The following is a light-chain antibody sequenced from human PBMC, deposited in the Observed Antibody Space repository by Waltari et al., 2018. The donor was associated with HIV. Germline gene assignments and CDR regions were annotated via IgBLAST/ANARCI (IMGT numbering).Light chain of an antibody. CDR3: QQYYITPPYT. V-gene: IGKV4-1*01. CDR1: QNILYSSNNKNY. J-gene: IGKJ2*01. Sequence: DIVMTQSPDSLAVSLGERATIDCKSSQNILYSSNNKNYLAWYQQKPGQPPKLLMYWASTRASGVPDRFSGSGSGTDFTLTISSLQAEDVAVYYCQQYYITPPYTFGQGTKLEIK. CDR2: WAS.